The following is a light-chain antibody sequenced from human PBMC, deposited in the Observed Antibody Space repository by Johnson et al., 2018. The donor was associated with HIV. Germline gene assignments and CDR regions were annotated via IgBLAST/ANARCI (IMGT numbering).Light chain of an antibody. V-gene: IGLV1-51*01. Sequence: QSVLTQPPSVSAAPGQKVTISCSGSSSNIGNDYVSWYQHLPGTAPKLLIYDNNKRPSGIPDRFSGSKSGTSATLGITGLQTGDEADYYCGTWDNSLVAGAVFGTGTKVTVL. CDR2: DNN. CDR3: GTWDNSLVAGAV. CDR1: SSNIGNDY. J-gene: IGLJ1*01.